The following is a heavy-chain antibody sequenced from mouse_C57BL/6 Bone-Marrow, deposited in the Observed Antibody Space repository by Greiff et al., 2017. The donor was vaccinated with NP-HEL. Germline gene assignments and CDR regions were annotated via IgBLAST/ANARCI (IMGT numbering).Heavy chain of an antibody. V-gene: IGHV1-72*01. Sequence: VQLQQPGADLVKPGASVKLSCKASGYTFTSYWMHWVKQRPGRGLEWIGRIDPNSGGTKFNEKFKTKATLTVDKPSSTAYMQLSSLTSGDSAVYYCARYYYGRRGWYFDVWGTGNTVTVTS. D-gene: IGHD1-1*01. J-gene: IGHJ1*03. CDR1: GYTFTSYW. CDR3: ARYYYGRRGWYFDV. CDR2: IDPNSGGT.